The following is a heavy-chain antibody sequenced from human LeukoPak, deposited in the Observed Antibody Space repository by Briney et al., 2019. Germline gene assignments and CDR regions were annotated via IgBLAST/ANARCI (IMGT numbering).Heavy chain of an antibody. Sequence: GGSLRLSCAASGFIFSSYGMHWVRQAPGKGLEWVAFIRYDGSNKYYADSVKGRFTISRDNSKNMLYLQMNSLRAGDTAVYYCAKDRSMVRGVSIRFRRSGTMDVWGKGTTVTISS. CDR2: IRYDGSNK. CDR1: GFIFSSYG. J-gene: IGHJ6*03. V-gene: IGHV3-30*02. CDR3: AKDRSMVRGVSIRFRRSGTMDV. D-gene: IGHD3-10*01.